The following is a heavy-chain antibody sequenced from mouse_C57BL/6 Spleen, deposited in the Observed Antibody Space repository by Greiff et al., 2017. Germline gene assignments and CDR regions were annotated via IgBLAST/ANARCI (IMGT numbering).Heavy chain of an antibody. CDR3: ARRDYGTYYAMDY. Sequence: VKLQESGPELVKPGASVKISCKASGYAFSSSWMNWVKQRPGKGLEWIGRIYPGDGDTNYNGKFKGKATLSADKSSSTAYMQLSSLTSEDSAVYFCARRDYGTYYAMDYWGQGTSVTGSS. V-gene: IGHV1-82*01. CDR1: GYAFSSSW. D-gene: IGHD2-1*01. J-gene: IGHJ4*01. CDR2: IYPGDGDT.